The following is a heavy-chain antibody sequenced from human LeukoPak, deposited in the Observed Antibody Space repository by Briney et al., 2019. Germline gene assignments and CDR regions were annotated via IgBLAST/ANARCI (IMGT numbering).Heavy chain of an antibody. CDR3: ARQLVLKYDSSGYYVDY. J-gene: IGHJ4*02. V-gene: IGHV4-39*01. CDR1: GGSISSSSYY. Sequence: PSETLSLTCTVSGGSISSSSYYWGWIRQPPGKGLEWIGSIYYSGSTYYNPSLKSRVTISVDTSKNQFSLKLSSVTAADTAVYYCARQLVLKYDSSGYYVDYWGQGTLVTVSS. D-gene: IGHD3-22*01. CDR2: IYYSGST.